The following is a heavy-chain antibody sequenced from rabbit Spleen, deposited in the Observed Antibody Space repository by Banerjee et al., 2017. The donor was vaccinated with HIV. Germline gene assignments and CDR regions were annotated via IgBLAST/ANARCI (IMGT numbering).Heavy chain of an antibody. D-gene: IGHD1-1*01. CDR2: IDAGSSGFT. J-gene: IGHJ6*01. CDR1: GVSFSMSSY. Sequence: QSLEESGGGLVKPGASLTLTCTASGVSFSMSSYMCWVRQAPGKGLEWIACIDAGSSGFTYFATWAKGRFAISKTSSTTVTLQMTRLTAADTATYFCAWDTSTSFSTYGMDLWGPGTLVTVS. CDR3: AWDTSTSFSTYGMDL. V-gene: IGHV1S40*01.